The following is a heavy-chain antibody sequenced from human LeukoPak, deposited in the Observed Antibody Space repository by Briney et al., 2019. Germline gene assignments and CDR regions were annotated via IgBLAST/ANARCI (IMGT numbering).Heavy chain of an antibody. J-gene: IGHJ3*02. Sequence: ASVKVSCKASGYTFTSYYMHWVRQAPGQGLEWMGWINPNSGGTNYAQKFQGGVTMTRDTSISTAYMELSRLRSDDTAVYYCASQSRIITIFGVVMTAHAFDIWGQGTMVTVSS. CDR1: GYTFTSYY. V-gene: IGHV1-2*02. CDR3: ASQSRIITIFGVVMTAHAFDI. CDR2: INPNSGGT. D-gene: IGHD3-3*01.